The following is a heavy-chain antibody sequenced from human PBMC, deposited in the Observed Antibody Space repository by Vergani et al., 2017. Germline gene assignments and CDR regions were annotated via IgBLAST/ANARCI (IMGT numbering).Heavy chain of an antibody. CDR1: GASIRRSNYY. Sequence: QLQLQESGPGLVKPSATLSLTCSVSGASIRRSNYYWGWIRQPPGKGLEWIASIYYSGSTNYNPSLKSRVTISVDTSKNQFSLRLGSVTAANTAVYFCAGHSTVEWLVKLGWIDPWGQGILVTVSS. CDR2: IYYSGST. J-gene: IGHJ5*02. CDR3: AGHSTVEWLVKLGWIDP. V-gene: IGHV4-39*01. D-gene: IGHD6-19*01.